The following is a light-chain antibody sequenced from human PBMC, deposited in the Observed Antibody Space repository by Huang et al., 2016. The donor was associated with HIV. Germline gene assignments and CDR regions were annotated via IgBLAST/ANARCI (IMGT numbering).Light chain of an antibody. CDR1: QDIGKY. V-gene: IGKV1-33*01. CDR3: QHYDSLPPWT. Sequence: DIQMTQSPSSLSASVGDRVTITCQASQDIGKYLNWYQQKPGQVPKLLIFDASNLETVVPSRFSGSGSGTDFTFTITTLQPEDIATYYCQHYDSLPPWTFGQGTRVQI. J-gene: IGKJ1*01. CDR2: DAS.